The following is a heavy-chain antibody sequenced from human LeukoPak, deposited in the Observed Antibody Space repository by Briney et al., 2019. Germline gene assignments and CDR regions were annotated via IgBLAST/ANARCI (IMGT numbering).Heavy chain of an antibody. CDR3: ARRRGSGSTQVFDY. CDR1: GDSISNSNYY. J-gene: IGHJ4*02. Sequence: PSETLSLTCTVSGDSISNSNYYWGWIRQPPGKGLEWIGTIYYSGTTYYNPSLKSRVTISVDTSKNQFSLKLSSVTAADTAVYYCARRRGSGSTQVFDYWGQGTLVTVSS. D-gene: IGHD6-19*01. V-gene: IGHV4-39*01. CDR2: IYYSGTT.